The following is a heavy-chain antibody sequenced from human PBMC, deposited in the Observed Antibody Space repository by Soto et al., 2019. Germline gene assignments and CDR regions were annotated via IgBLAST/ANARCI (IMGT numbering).Heavy chain of an antibody. J-gene: IGHJ4*02. CDR3: ARHLLPSHSIRSAAAGH. V-gene: IGHV5-51*01. Sequence: GESLKISCKGSGYSFTSYWIGWVRQMPGKGLEWMGIIYPGDSDTRYSPSFQGQVTISADKSISTAYLQWSSLKASDTAMYYCARHLLPSHSIRSAAAGHWGQGTLVTVSS. CDR1: GYSFTSYW. D-gene: IGHD6-13*01. CDR2: IYPGDSDT.